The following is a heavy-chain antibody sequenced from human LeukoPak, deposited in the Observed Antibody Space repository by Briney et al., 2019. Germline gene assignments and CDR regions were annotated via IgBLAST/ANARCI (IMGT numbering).Heavy chain of an antibody. Sequence: EASETLSLTCTVSGGSMSSYYWSWIRQPPGKGLEWIGFIYYSGSTNYNPSLKSRVTMSVDTSKNQFSLKLSSVTAADTAVYYCARVYYSSSYDYWYFDLWGRGTLVTVSS. V-gene: IGHV4-59*01. D-gene: IGHD6-13*01. CDR1: GGSMSSYY. CDR2: IYYSGST. CDR3: ARVYYSSSYDYWYFDL. J-gene: IGHJ2*01.